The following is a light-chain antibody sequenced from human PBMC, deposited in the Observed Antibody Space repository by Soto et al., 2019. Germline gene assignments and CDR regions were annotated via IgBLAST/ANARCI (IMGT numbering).Light chain of an antibody. J-gene: IGKJ5*01. CDR1: QSVSSSY. CDR3: QHYHGWPIT. Sequence: EIVLTQSPGTLSLSPGERATLSCRASQSVSSSYLAWYQQKPGQAPRLLIYDASNRATGIPARFSGSGSGTDFTLTISSLEPEDFEVYYCQHYHGWPITFGQGTRLEIK. CDR2: DAS. V-gene: IGKV3-20*01.